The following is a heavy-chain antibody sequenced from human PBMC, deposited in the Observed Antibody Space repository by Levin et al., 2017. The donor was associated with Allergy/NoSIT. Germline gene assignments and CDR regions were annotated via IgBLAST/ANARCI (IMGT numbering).Heavy chain of an antibody. Sequence: PSETLSLTCAVYGGSFSGYYWSWIRQPPGKGLEWIGEINHSGSTNYNPSLKSRVTISVDTSTNQFSLKLSSVTAADTAVYYCARGRSTRMITFGVELSLGWFDPWGQGTLVTVSS. D-gene: IGHD3-16*02. J-gene: IGHJ5*02. CDR3: ARGRSTRMITFGVELSLGWFDP. CDR2: INHSGST. V-gene: IGHV4-34*01. CDR1: GGSFSGYY.